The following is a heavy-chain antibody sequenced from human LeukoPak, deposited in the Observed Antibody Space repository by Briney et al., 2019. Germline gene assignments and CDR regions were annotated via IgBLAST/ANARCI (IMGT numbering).Heavy chain of an antibody. V-gene: IGHV3-30-3*01. D-gene: IGHD6-13*01. CDR2: ISYNVSYN. CDR3: ARGWGGSSWPFDY. CDR1: GFTFNTFA. Sequence: GGSLRLSCVGPGFTFNTFAMHWVRQAPGKGLEWVAFISYNVSYNDYADSVKGRFTISRDNSKNTLYLQMNSLTPEDAAVYYCARGWGGSSWPFDYWGQGTLVTVSS. J-gene: IGHJ4*02.